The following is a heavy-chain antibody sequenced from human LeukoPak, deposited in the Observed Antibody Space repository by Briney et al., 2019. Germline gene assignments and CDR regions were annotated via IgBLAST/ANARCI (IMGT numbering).Heavy chain of an antibody. J-gene: IGHJ4*02. V-gene: IGHV4-4*07. Sequence: SETLSLTCTVSGGSISSYYWSWIRQPAGKGLEWIGRIYTSGSTNYNPSLKSRVTISVDTSKNQFSLKLSSVTAADTAVYYCAGEYYYDSSGYYYFDYWGQGTLVTVSS. D-gene: IGHD3-22*01. CDR2: IYTSGST. CDR3: AGEYYYDSSGYYYFDY. CDR1: GGSISSYY.